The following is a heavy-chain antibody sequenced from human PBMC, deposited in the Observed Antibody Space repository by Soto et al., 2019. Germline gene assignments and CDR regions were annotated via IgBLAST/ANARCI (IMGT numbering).Heavy chain of an antibody. D-gene: IGHD3-10*01. CDR1: GFTFSMYW. Sequence: GGSLRLSCAASGFTFSMYWMHWVRQVPGKGPEWGSRINDDGSSTNYADSVKGRFTISRDNAKNTLYLQMNDLRAEHTAVYYCTRGPRSTSPGTGDFWGQGTLVTVSS. CDR2: INDDGSST. J-gene: IGHJ4*02. V-gene: IGHV3-74*01. CDR3: TRGPRSTSPGTGDF.